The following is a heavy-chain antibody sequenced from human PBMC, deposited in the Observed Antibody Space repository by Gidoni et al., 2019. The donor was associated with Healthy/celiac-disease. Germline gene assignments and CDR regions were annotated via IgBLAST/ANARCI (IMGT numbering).Heavy chain of an antibody. CDR2: ISYDGSNK. J-gene: IGHJ4*02. D-gene: IGHD3-10*01. CDR1: GFTFSSYG. Sequence: QVQLVESGGGVVQPGRSLRLSCAASGFTFSSYGMHWVRQAPGKGLEWVAVISYDGSNKYYADSVKGRFTISRDNSKNTLYLHMNSLRAEDTAVYYCAKDDYGSGSPDYWGQGTLVTVSS. V-gene: IGHV3-30*18. CDR3: AKDDYGSGSPDY.